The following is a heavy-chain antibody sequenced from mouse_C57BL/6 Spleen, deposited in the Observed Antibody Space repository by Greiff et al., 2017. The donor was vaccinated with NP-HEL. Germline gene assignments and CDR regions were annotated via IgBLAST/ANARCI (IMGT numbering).Heavy chain of an antibody. V-gene: IGHV5-16*01. D-gene: IGHD1-1*01. CDR2: INYDGSST. CDR3: AREGVLRWYFDV. Sequence: DVHLVESEGGLVQPGSSMKLSCTASGFTFSDYYMAWVRQVPEKGLEWVANINYDGSSTYYLDSLKSRFIISRDNAKNILYLQMSSLKSEDTATYYCAREGVLRWYFDVLGTGTTVTVSS. J-gene: IGHJ1*03. CDR1: GFTFSDYY.